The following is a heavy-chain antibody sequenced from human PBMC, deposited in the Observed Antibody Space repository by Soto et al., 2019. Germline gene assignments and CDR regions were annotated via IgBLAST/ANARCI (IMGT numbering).Heavy chain of an antibody. CDR1: GGSISSSSYY. CDR3: ARLTQINWNDAFDI. V-gene: IGHV4-39*01. D-gene: IGHD1-20*01. Sequence: PSETLSLTCTVSGGSISSSSYYWGWIRQHPGKGMEWIGSIYYSGSTYYNPSLKSRVTISVDTSKNQFSLKLSSVTASDTAVYYCARLTQINWNDAFDIWGQGTMVTVSS. CDR2: IYYSGST. J-gene: IGHJ3*02.